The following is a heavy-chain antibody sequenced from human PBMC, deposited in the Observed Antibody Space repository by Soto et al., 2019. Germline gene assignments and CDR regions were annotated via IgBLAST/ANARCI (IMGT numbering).Heavy chain of an antibody. Sequence: SETLSLTCAVYGGSFSGYYWSWIRQPPGKGLEWIGEINHSGSTNYNPSLKSRVTISVDTSKNQFSLKLSSVTAADTAVYYCARGEGAVAGTGSPWFDPWGQGTLVTVSS. D-gene: IGHD6-19*01. CDR1: GGSFSGYY. V-gene: IGHV4-34*01. CDR3: ARGEGAVAGTGSPWFDP. J-gene: IGHJ5*02. CDR2: INHSGST.